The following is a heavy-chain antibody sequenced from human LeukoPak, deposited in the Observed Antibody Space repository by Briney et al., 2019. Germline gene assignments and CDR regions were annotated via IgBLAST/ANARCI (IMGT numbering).Heavy chain of an antibody. CDR2: INHSGST. J-gene: IGHJ3*01. D-gene: IGHD5-12*01. CDR3: ARSRGYSGYAYDAFDL. CDR1: GGSFSGYY. V-gene: IGHV4-34*01. Sequence: SETLSLTCAVYGGSFSGYYWSWIRQPPGKGLEWIGEINHSGSTNYNPSLKSRVTISVDTSKNQFSLKLSSVTAADTAVYYCARSRGYSGYAYDAFDLWGQGTMVTVSS.